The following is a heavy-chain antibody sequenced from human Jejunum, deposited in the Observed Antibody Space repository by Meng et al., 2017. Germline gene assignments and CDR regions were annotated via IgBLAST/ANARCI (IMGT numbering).Heavy chain of an antibody. CDR1: GGSFSSYY. J-gene: IGHJ5*02. Sequence: QVQLQQWGARLLKPSETLALTGVVAGGSFSSYYWSWIRQPPGKGLEWIGEISHSGDTKYNPSLMSRVTISADTSKNQFSLKLTSVTAADTAVYYCAKNNWFDPWGQGTLVTVSS. CDR3: AKNNWFDP. CDR2: ISHSGDT. V-gene: IGHV4-34*01.